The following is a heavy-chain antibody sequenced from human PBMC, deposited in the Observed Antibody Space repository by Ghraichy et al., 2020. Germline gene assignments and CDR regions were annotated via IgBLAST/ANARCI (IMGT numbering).Heavy chain of an antibody. V-gene: IGHV3-21*01. Sequence: GGSLRLSCAASGFTFSSYSMNWVRQAPGKGLEWVSSISSSSYIYYADSVKGRFTISRDNAKNSLYLQMNSLRAEDTAVYYCARDDQSGYEDYYFDYWGQGTLVTVSS. CDR1: GFTFSSYS. D-gene: IGHD5-12*01. CDR3: ARDDQSGYEDYYFDY. CDR2: ISSSSYI. J-gene: IGHJ4*02.